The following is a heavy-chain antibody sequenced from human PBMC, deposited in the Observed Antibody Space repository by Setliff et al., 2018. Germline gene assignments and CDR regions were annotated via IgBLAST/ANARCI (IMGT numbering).Heavy chain of an antibody. CDR1: GGTFSNIG. CDR2: IIPLFGTT. J-gene: IGHJ6*03. Sequence: PGPPVKVSCKASGGTFSNIGISWVRQAPGQGLEWMGGIIPLFGTTNYAQEFQGRVTITTDESTNTAYMELSSLRSEDTAMYYCAREKVVVVSATSYHYYMDVWGKGTTVTVSS. D-gene: IGHD2-15*01. CDR3: AREKVVVVSATSYHYYMDV. V-gene: IGHV1-69*05.